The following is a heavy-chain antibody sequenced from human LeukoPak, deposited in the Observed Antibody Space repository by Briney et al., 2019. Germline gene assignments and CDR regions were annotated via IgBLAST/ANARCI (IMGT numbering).Heavy chain of an antibody. Sequence: ASVKVSCKASGGTFSSYAISWVRQAPGQGLEWMGRIIPIFGTANYAQKFQGRVTITTDESTSTAYMELSSLRSEDTAVYYCARGTTAASAGSSWGQGTLVTVSS. J-gene: IGHJ4*02. V-gene: IGHV1-69*05. CDR1: GGTFSSYA. CDR3: ARGTTAASAGSS. CDR2: IIPIFGTA. D-gene: IGHD6-13*01.